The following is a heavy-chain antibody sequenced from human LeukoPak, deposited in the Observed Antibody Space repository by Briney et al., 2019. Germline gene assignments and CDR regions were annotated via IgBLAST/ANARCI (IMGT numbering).Heavy chain of an antibody. D-gene: IGHD3-3*01. J-gene: IGHJ4*02. CDR2: INHSGST. CDR1: GGSFSGYY. CDR3: ARGYDFWSVTGVDY. Sequence: SETLSLTCAVYGGSFSGYYWSWIRQPPGKGLGWVGEINHSGSTNYNPSLKSRVTISVDTSKNQFSLKLSSVTAADTAVYYCARGYDFWSVTGVDYWGQGTLVTVSS. V-gene: IGHV4-34*01.